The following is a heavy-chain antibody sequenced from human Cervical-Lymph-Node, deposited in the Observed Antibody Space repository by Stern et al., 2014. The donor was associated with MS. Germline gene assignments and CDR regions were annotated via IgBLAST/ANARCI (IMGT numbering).Heavy chain of an antibody. CDR3: VRERSSRGFDY. J-gene: IGHJ4*02. V-gene: IGHV3-30-3*01. CDR2: ISYDGNTK. Sequence: VQLVESGGGVVQPGRSLRVSCATAGFTFTSYAMNWVRQAPGKGLEWVADISYDGNTKYYADAVNGRFTISRDNSKNTLYLQMSSLRAEDTAVYYCVRERSSRGFDYWGQGSLVTVSS. CDR1: GFTFTSYA. D-gene: IGHD5/OR15-5a*01.